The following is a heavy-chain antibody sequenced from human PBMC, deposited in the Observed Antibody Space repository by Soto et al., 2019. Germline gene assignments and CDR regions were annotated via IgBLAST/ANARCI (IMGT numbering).Heavy chain of an antibody. Sequence: QVQLQQWGAGLLKPSETLSLTCTVYGGSFSTYYWSWIRQPPGKGLEWIGEINHSGNTNYNPSLMGRVTMSFETSKNQFSLKLSSVTAADTAVYYCTGPYPYYFDAWGQGTLVTVSS. V-gene: IGHV4-34*01. CDR1: GGSFSTYY. CDR3: TGPYPYYFDA. CDR2: INHSGNT. J-gene: IGHJ4*02.